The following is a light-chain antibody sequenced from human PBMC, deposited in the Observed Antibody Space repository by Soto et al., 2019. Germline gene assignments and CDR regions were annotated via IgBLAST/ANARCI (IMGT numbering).Light chain of an antibody. CDR2: KAS. Sequence: DIQMTQSPSTLSASVGDRVTITCRASQSIGISLAWYQQKPGKAPQVLIYKASSLESGVPSTVSGSGSGTEFTLAISSLQPDDFATYYCQQYKSYPVTFGGWTKVEIK. CDR1: QSIGIS. CDR3: QQYKSYPVT. V-gene: IGKV1-5*03. J-gene: IGKJ4*01.